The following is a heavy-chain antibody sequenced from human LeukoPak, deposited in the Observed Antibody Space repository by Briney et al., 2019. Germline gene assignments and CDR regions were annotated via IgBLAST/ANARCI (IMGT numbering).Heavy chain of an antibody. V-gene: IGHV1-18*01. CDR3: ARHGSYSPYYFDY. CDR2: ISAYNGNT. CDR1: GYTFTSYG. D-gene: IGHD1-26*01. J-gene: IGHJ4*02. Sequence: ASVKVSCKASGYTFTSYGISWVRQAPGRGLEWMGWISAYNGNTNYAQKLQGRVTMTTDTSTSTAYVELRSLRSDDTAVYYCARHGSYSPYYFDYWGQGTLVTVSS.